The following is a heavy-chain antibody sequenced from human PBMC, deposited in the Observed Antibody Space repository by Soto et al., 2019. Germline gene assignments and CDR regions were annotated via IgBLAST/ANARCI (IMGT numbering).Heavy chain of an antibody. J-gene: IGHJ6*02. CDR1: GYTFTRSG. Sequence: ASMKFSCKASGYTFTRSGISWVRQAPGQGLEWMGWISTYNGDTNYAQTFQGRVTMTTDTSTSTVHMEVRSLRSDDTAVYYCAREGVAPYYYYGMDVWGQGTTVTVSS. D-gene: IGHD5-12*01. CDR3: AREGVAPYYYYGMDV. V-gene: IGHV1-18*01. CDR2: ISTYNGDT.